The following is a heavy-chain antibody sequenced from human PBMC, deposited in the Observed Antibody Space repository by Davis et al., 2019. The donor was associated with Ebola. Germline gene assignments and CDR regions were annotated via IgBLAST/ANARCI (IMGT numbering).Heavy chain of an antibody. CDR3: ARDMGMVQEANWFDP. D-gene: IGHD3-10*01. Sequence: AASVKVSCKASGYTFTTYGISWVRQAPGQGLEWVGWISAYNGNTNYAQKLQGRVTMTTDTSTSTAYMELRSLRSDDTAVYYCARDMGMVQEANWFDPWGQGTLVTVSS. CDR1: GYTFTTYG. CDR2: ISAYNGNT. J-gene: IGHJ5*02. V-gene: IGHV1-18*01.